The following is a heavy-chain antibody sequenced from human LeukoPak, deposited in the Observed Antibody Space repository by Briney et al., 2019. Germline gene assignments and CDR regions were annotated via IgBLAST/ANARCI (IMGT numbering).Heavy chain of an antibody. CDR2: INGRGST. CDR3: ACINTWFDS. D-gene: IGHD2-8*01. V-gene: IGHV4-59*01. CDR1: GASIGNYY. J-gene: IGHJ5*01. Sequence: SETLSLICTVSGASIGNYYWSWIRQPPGKGLEWIGYINGRGSTNYNPSLKSRVTMSADASKNLFSLKLSSVTAADTAVYYCACINTWFDSWGQGTLVTVSS.